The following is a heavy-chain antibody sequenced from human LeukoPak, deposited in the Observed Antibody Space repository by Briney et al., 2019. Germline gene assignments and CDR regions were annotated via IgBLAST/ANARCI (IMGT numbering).Heavy chain of an antibody. J-gene: IGHJ4*02. D-gene: IGHD6-19*01. Sequence: GGXLRLSCAASGFTFSSYSMNWVRQAPGKGLEWVSSISSSSSYIYYADSVKGRFTISRDNAKNSLYLQMNSLRAEDTAVYYCARDRGSGWYDYWGQGTLVTVSS. CDR2: ISSSSSYI. V-gene: IGHV3-21*01. CDR3: ARDRGSGWYDY. CDR1: GFTFSSYS.